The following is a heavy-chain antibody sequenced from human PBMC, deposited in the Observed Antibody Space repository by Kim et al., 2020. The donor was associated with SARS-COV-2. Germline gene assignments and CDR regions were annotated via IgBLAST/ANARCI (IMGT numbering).Heavy chain of an antibody. CDR3: ARESVYKFDY. D-gene: IGHD1-1*01. V-gene: IGHV7-4-1*02. CDR2: ISPNTGNP. CDR1: GYTFTDYA. J-gene: IGHJ4*02. Sequence: ASVKVSCKASGYTFTDYALNWVRQAPGQGLEWMGWISPNTGNPTYAQGFTGRFVFSLDTSVSTAYLQISSLKPEDAAVYYCARESVYKFDYWGQGTLVTVSS.